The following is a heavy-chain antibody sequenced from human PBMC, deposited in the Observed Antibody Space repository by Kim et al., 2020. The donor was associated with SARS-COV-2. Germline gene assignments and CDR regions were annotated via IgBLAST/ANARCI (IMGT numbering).Heavy chain of an antibody. V-gene: IGHV3-23*01. D-gene: IGHD1-1*01. CDR3: ATAGTSTWNTH. CDR2: T. J-gene: IGHJ4*02. Sequence: TYSADYVKGRFTISGDKSKNTLYLQLNSLTVEGTAVYYCATAGTSTWNTHWGQGTLVTVSS.